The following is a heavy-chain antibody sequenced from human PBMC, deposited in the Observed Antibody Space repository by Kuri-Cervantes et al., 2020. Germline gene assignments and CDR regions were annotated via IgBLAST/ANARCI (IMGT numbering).Heavy chain of an antibody. Sequence: GESLKISCAASGFTFSSYSMNRVRQAPGKGLEWVSSISSSSSYIYYADSVKGRFTISRDNAKNSLYLQMNSLRGDDTAVYYFVRDVVYSSSLHGFDNWGLGTLVTVSS. CDR2: ISSSSSYI. CDR3: VRDVVYSSSLHGFDN. CDR1: GFTFSSYS. J-gene: IGHJ4*02. V-gene: IGHV3-21*01. D-gene: IGHD6-6*01.